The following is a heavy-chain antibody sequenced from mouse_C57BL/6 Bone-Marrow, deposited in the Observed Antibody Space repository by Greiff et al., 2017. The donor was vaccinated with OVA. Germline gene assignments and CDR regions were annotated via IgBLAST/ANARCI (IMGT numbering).Heavy chain of an antibody. CDR2: ISYDGSN. V-gene: IGHV3-6*01. CDR3: ARGGYYSFAY. CDR1: GYSITSGYY. Sequence: EVKLMESGPGLVKPSQSLSLTCSVTGYSITSGYYWNWIRQFPGNKLEWMGYISYDGSNNYNPSLKNRISITRDTSKNQFFLKLNSVTTEDTATYYCARGGYYSFAYWGQGTLVTVSA. J-gene: IGHJ3*01. D-gene: IGHD2-1*01.